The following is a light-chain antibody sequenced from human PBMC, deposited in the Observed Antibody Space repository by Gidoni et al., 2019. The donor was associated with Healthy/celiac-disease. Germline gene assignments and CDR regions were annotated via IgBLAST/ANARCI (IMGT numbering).Light chain of an antibody. V-gene: IGKV3-15*01. J-gene: IGKJ1*01. CDR1: LSVSSN. CDR2: GAS. Sequence: EIVMTQSPATLSVSPGERATLPCRASLSVSSNLAWYQQKPGQAPRLLTYGASPRATGIPARCSGSGSGTEFTLTISSLQSEDFAVYYCQQYNNWPRTFGQGTKVEIK. CDR3: QQYNNWPRT.